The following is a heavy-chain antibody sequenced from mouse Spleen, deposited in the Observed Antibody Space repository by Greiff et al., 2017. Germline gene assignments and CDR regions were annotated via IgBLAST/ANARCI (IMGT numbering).Heavy chain of an antibody. Sequence: EVKVVESGPELVKPGASVKISCKASGYSFTDYNMNWVKQSNGKSLEWIGVINPNYGTTSYNQKFKGKATLTVDQSSSTAYMQLNSLTSEDSAVYYCARGGAYGPFAYWGQGTLVTVSA. J-gene: IGHJ3*01. CDR1: GYSFTDYN. CDR3: ARGGAYGPFAY. CDR2: INPNYGTT. V-gene: IGHV1-39*01. D-gene: IGHD1-1*02.